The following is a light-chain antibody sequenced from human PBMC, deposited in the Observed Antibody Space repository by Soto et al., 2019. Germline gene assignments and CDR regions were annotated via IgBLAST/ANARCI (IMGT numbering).Light chain of an antibody. CDR2: GDN. J-gene: IGLJ1*01. CDR3: QSYDSSLTTFV. CDR1: SSNIGAEYD. V-gene: IGLV1-40*01. Sequence: QSVLTQPSSVSGAPGQRVAISCTGSSSNIGAEYDVHWYQQPPGTAPERLIYGDNNRPSGVPDRFSGSKSGTSASLVITGLQPEDEADYYCQSYDSSLTTFVFGTGTKVTVL.